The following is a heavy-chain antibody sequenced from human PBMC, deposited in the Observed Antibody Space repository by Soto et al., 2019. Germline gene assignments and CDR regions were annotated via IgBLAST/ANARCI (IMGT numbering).Heavy chain of an antibody. J-gene: IGHJ2*01. Sequence: QVQLVESGGGVVQPGRSLRLSCAASGFTFSSYGMHWVRQAPGKGLEWVAVIWYDGSNKYYADSVKGRFTISRDNSKNMLCLKMHSLRAEDTAVYYCARDYDSSGYYYRYFDLWGRGTMVTVSS. CDR3: ARDYDSSGYYYRYFDL. CDR1: GFTFSSYG. V-gene: IGHV3-33*01. D-gene: IGHD3-22*01. CDR2: IWYDGSNK.